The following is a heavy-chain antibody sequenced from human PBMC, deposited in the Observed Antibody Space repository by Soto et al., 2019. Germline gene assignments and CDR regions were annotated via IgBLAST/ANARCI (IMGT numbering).Heavy chain of an antibody. CDR2: ISGSGGST. CDR3: AREYYDFWSGYRNWYFDL. D-gene: IGHD3-3*01. CDR1: GFTFSSYA. Sequence: PGGSLRLSCAASGFTFSSYAMSWVRQAPGKGLEWVSAISGSGGSTYYADSVKGRFTISRDNSKNSLYLQMSSLRAGDTAVYYCAREYYDFWSGYRNWYFDLWGRGTLVTVSS. V-gene: IGHV3-23*01. J-gene: IGHJ2*01.